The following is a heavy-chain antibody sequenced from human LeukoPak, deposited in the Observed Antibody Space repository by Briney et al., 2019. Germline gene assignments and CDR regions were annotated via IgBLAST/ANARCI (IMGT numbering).Heavy chain of an antibody. V-gene: IGHV4-39*01. Sequence: SETLSLTCTVSGGSISSSSYYWGWIRQPPGKGLEWIGSIYYSGSTYYNPSLKSRVTISVDTSKNQFSLKLSSVTAADTAVYYCARRLSIVVVGDDAFDIWGQGTMVTVSS. CDR3: ARRLSIVVVGDDAFDI. J-gene: IGHJ3*02. CDR2: IYYSGST. CDR1: GGSISSSSYY. D-gene: IGHD2-15*01.